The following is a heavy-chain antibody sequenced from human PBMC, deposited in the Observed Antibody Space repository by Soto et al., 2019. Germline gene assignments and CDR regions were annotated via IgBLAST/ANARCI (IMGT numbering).Heavy chain of an antibody. D-gene: IGHD6-6*01. CDR2: IIPIFGTS. J-gene: IGHJ5*02. Sequence: SVKVSCKASGGTFSSYAISWVRQAPGQGLEWMGGIIPIFGTSNYAQKFQGRVTITADESTSTAYMELSSLKSEDTAVYYCAKSSVAARPYWLDPWGQGTLVTVSS. CDR3: AKSSVAARPYWLDP. CDR1: GGTFSSYA. V-gene: IGHV1-69*13.